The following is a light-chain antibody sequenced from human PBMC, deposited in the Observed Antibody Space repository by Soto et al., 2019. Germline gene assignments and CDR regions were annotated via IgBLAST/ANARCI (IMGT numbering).Light chain of an antibody. J-gene: IGKJ1*01. CDR3: QQYNSYSP. V-gene: IGKV1-5*01. CDR2: DAS. Sequence: DIQMTQSPSTLSASVGDRVTITCRASQSISNWLAWYQQKPGKAPKLLIYDASILESGVPSRFSGSGSGTEFTLTSSSLQPDDFATYYCQQYNSYSPFGQGTKVEI. CDR1: QSISNW.